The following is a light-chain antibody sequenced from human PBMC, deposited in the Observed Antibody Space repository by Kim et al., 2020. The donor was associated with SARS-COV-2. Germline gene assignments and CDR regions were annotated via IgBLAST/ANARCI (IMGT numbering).Light chain of an antibody. CDR1: NIGSKN. J-gene: IGLJ2*01. V-gene: IGLV3-9*01. CDR2: KDD. CDR3: QVWDSSTVV. Sequence: SYELTQPLSVSVALGQTARITCGGYNIGSKNVNWSQQKPGQAPVLVIYKDDNRPSGIPERFSGSNSGNTATLTISRAQAGDEADYYCQVWDSSTVVFGGGTKVTVL.